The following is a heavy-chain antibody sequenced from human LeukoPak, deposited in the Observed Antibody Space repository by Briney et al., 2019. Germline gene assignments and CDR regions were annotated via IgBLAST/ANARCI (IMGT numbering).Heavy chain of an antibody. Sequence: GGCLRLSCTASGYSFSGHWKHWARELPGKGLVWVSRINGDGRSTTYADPAKGRFTISRDNAKNTLYLQMNSLRVEDTAVYYCARGFDYYDSAASGYWGQGALVTVSS. CDR3: ARGFDYYDSAASGY. V-gene: IGHV3-74*01. CDR1: GYSFSGHW. J-gene: IGHJ4*02. CDR2: INGDGRST. D-gene: IGHD3-22*01.